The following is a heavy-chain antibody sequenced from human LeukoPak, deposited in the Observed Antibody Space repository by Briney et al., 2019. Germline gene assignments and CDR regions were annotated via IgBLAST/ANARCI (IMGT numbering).Heavy chain of an antibody. Sequence: PSETLSLTCTVSGGSISSSSYYWGWIRQPPGKGLEWIGSIYYSGSTYYNPSLKSRVTISVDTSKNQFSLKLSSVTAADTAVYYCARDRIAVADDAFDIWGQGTMATVSS. CDR2: IYYSGST. CDR1: GGSISSSSYY. V-gene: IGHV4-39*07. CDR3: ARDRIAVADDAFDI. D-gene: IGHD6-19*01. J-gene: IGHJ3*02.